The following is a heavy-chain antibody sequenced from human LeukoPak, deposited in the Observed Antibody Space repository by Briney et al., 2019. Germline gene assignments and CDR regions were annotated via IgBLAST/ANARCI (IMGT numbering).Heavy chain of an antibody. CDR1: GYTFTSYD. D-gene: IGHD3-3*01. Sequence: ASVKVSCKSSGYTFTSYDINWVRQATGQGLEWMGWMNPNSGNTGYAHKFQGRVTITRNTSMSTAYMELSSLISEDTAVYYCARGAYYDFWSGYYKGDYFDYWGQGALVTVSS. CDR2: MNPNSGNT. V-gene: IGHV1-8*03. J-gene: IGHJ4*02. CDR3: ARGAYYDFWSGYYKGDYFDY.